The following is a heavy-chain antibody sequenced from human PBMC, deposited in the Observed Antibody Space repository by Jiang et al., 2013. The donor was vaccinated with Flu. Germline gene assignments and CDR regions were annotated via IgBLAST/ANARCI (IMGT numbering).Heavy chain of an antibody. Sequence: SGAEVKKPGASVKVSCKASGYTFTGHTLHWVRQAPGERLEWMGWINAGSGDTKYSQSFQDRHTFTRDTSASTAYMELSSLRSEDAAVYFCVRDGIAGAVVYYFDSWGQGTLVTVSS. CDR2: INAGSGDT. D-gene: IGHD6-13*01. V-gene: IGHV1-3*01. J-gene: IGHJ4*02. CDR3: VRDGIAGAVVYYFDS. CDR1: GYTFTGHT.